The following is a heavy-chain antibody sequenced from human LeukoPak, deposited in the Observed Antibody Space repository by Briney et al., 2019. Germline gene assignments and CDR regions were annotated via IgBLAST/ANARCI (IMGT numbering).Heavy chain of an antibody. V-gene: IGHV3-33*01. Sequence: AGRSLRLSCAASGFSFSSYGMHWVRQAPGKGLEWVAVIWYDGSNKYYADSVKGRFTISRDNSKNTLYLQMNSLRAEDTAVYYCARDLGRYDILTGYYVSYYYGMDVWGQGTTVTVSS. CDR1: GFSFSSYG. D-gene: IGHD3-9*01. CDR3: ARDLGRYDILTGYYVSYYYGMDV. J-gene: IGHJ6*02. CDR2: IWYDGSNK.